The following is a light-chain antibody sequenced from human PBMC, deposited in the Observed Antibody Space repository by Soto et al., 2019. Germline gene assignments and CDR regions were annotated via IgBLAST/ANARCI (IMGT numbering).Light chain of an antibody. V-gene: IGKV3-11*01. J-gene: IGKJ5*01. CDR3: QQRSIWPIT. CDR2: DAS. CDR1: QSVRSF. Sequence: EIVLTQSPATLSLSPGERATLSCRASQSVRSFLAWYRQKPGQAPRLLIYDASNRATGIPARFSGSGSGTDFTLTISSLAPEDFAVYYCQQRSIWPITFGQGTRLEIK.